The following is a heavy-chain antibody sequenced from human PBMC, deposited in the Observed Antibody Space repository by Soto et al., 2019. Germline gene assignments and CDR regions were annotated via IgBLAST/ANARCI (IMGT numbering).Heavy chain of an antibody. V-gene: IGHV3-15*01. D-gene: IGHD6-19*01. CDR1: GFSPCKAW. CDR2: TKKEKNGGEP. J-gene: IGHJ4*02. Sequence: PGRCMRLSCAASGFSPCKAWMRWDRQAPGKGQEWVGDTKKEKNGGEPDYAAPVKGRFIRSRDDSRQTLDLQMNSLRTEDTGVYYCTTLVAGPAWGDDYWGQGTLVTVSS. CDR3: TTLVAGPAWGDDY.